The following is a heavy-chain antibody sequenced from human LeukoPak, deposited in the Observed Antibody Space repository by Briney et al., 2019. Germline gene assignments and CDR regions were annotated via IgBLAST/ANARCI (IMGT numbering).Heavy chain of an antibody. J-gene: IGHJ2*01. CDR3: ARGGTVTMGTYFDL. Sequence: GGSLRLSCAASGFTVSRNYMSWVRQAPGKGLESISVIYSGGDTYYADSVKGRFTISRDNSKNTLSLQMDSLRVEDTAVYYCARGGTVTMGTYFDLWGRGTLVTVSS. CDR2: IYSGGDT. V-gene: IGHV3-53*01. D-gene: IGHD4-17*01. CDR1: GFTVSRNY.